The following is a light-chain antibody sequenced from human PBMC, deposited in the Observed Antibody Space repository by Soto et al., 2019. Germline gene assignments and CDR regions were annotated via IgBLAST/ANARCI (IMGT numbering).Light chain of an antibody. V-gene: IGKV3-15*01. J-gene: IGKJ4*01. CDR2: DTS. CDR3: QPYNNWPLT. CDR1: QGIGDT. Sequence: EVVMTQSPATLSVSPGEGVTLSCRSNQGIGDTLAWYQHKPGQTPRLLIYDTSTRATCVLARFSGSMSGPEFTLTINRLHSEDFAIYYCQPYNNWPLTFGGGTNVDIK.